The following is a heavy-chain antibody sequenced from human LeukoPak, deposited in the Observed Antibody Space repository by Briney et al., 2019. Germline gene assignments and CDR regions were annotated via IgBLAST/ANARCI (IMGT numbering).Heavy chain of an antibody. J-gene: IGHJ4*02. Sequence: ASVKISCRASGYTFTSYYMHWVRQAPGQGLEWMGIINPSGGSTSYAQKFQGRVTMTRDTSTSTVYMELSSLRSEDTAVYYCASPGEKDYYFDYWGQGTLVTVSS. D-gene: IGHD3-16*01. V-gene: IGHV1-46*01. CDR2: INPSGGST. CDR1: GYTFTSYY. CDR3: ASPGEKDYYFDY.